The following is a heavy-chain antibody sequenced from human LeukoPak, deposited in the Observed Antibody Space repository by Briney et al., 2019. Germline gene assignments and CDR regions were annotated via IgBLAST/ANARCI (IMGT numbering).Heavy chain of an antibody. V-gene: IGHV3-23*01. CDR3: ARSTTHPYYNYMDV. CDR2: ISGSGGRT. CDR1: GFSFSSYA. J-gene: IGHJ6*03. D-gene: IGHD4-17*01. Sequence: PGGSLRLSCAASGFSFSSYAMSWVRQAPGKGLAWVSAISGSGGRTYYADSVKGRFTISRDNSKNTLYLQMNSLRVEDTAVYYCARSTTHPYYNYMDVWGKGTTVTLSS.